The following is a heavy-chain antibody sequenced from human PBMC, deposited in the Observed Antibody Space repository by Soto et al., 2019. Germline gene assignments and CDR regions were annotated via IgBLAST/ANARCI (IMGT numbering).Heavy chain of an antibody. Sequence: SVKVSCKASGGTFSSYAISWVRQAPGQGLEWMGGIIPIFGTANYAQKFQGRVTITADESTSTAYMELNSLRAEDTAEYYCAKGPYDSGSNWFDSWGQGTLVTVSS. CDR3: AKGPYDSGSNWFDS. D-gene: IGHD3-10*01. J-gene: IGHJ5*01. V-gene: IGHV1-69*13. CDR1: GGTFSSYA. CDR2: IIPIFGTA.